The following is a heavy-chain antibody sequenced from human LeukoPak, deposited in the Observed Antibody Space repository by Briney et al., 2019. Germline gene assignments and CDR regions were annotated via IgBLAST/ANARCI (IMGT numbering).Heavy chain of an antibody. CDR3: AKDLAVGTTPRVYAFDV. J-gene: IGHJ3*01. Sequence: PGRSLRLSCAGSGFTFNDYAMHWVRQVPGKGLERVGGINWNSGVVAYGAPVKGRSTISRDNARNSLYLQVDSLRFEDTALYYCAKDLAVGTTPRVYAFDVWGQGALVTVSS. CDR1: GFTFNDYA. V-gene: IGHV3-9*01. D-gene: IGHD1/OR15-1a*01. CDR2: INWNSGVV.